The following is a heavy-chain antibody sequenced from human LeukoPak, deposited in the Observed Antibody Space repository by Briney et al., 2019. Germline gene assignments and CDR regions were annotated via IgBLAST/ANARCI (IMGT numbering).Heavy chain of an antibody. CDR3: ARGVEGDAVAPDWFDP. V-gene: IGHV4-30-4*01. D-gene: IGHD3-16*01. CDR1: GGSINSGNFY. J-gene: IGHJ5*02. CDR2: TYNSGNT. Sequence: SETLSLTCTVSGGSINSGNFYWSWIRQTPGKGLEWIGCTYNSGNTYYNPSLKSRATISEDTSKIQFSLRLTPVTAADTAVYYCARGVEGDAVAPDWFDPWGQGILVTVSS.